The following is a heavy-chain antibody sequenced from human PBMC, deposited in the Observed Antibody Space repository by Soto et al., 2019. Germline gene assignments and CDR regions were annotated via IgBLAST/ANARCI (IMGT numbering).Heavy chain of an antibody. V-gene: IGHV4-59*01. Sequence: SETLSLTCTVSGGSISSYYWSWIRQPPGKGLEWIGYIYYSGSTNYNPSLKSRVTISVDTSKNQFSLKLSSVTAADTAVYYCARVLGGSSWLIWFDPWGQGTLVTVSS. CDR1: GGSISSYY. CDR3: ARVLGGSSWLIWFDP. J-gene: IGHJ5*02. CDR2: IYYSGST. D-gene: IGHD6-13*01.